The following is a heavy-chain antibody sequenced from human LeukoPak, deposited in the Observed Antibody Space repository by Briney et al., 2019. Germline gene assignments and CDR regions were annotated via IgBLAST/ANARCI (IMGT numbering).Heavy chain of an antibody. CDR2: ISWNSGSI. J-gene: IGHJ4*02. CDR1: GFTVSQNY. CDR3: ARDYGDYRFDY. D-gene: IGHD4-17*01. Sequence: GGSLRLSCAASGFTVSQNYMTWVRQAPGKGLEWVSGISWNSGSIGYADSVKGRFTISRDNSKNTLYPQMNSLRAEDTAVYYCARDYGDYRFDYWGQGTLVTVSS. V-gene: IGHV3-66*03.